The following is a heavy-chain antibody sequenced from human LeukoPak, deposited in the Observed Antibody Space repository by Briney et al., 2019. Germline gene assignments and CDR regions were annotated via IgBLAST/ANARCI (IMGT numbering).Heavy chain of an antibody. CDR3: ARSMSYYDSSGLDY. D-gene: IGHD3-22*01. CDR1: GFTFSSYS. J-gene: IGHJ4*02. CDR2: ISSSSSTI. Sequence: PGGSLRLSCAASGFTFSSYSMNWVRQAPGKGLEWVSYISSSSSTIYYADSVKGRFTISRDNAKNSLYLQMNSLRVEDTAVYYCARSMSYYDSSGLDYWGQGTLVTVSS. V-gene: IGHV3-48*04.